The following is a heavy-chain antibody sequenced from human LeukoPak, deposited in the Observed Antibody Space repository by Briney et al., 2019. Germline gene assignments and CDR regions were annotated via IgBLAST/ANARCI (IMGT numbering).Heavy chain of an antibody. CDR1: GVSISGYY. Sequence: SEALSLTCTVSGVSISGYYWSWIRQPPGKGLEWIGHIHYKRNTNYNASLKRRVSMLLDTSKNQISLRLSSVTAADTAVYHCARDTYYYENSDDYDDAFDIWGQGTRVTVSS. J-gene: IGHJ3*02. D-gene: IGHD3-22*01. CDR3: ARDTYYYENSDDYDDAFDI. CDR2: IHYKRNT. V-gene: IGHV4-59*01.